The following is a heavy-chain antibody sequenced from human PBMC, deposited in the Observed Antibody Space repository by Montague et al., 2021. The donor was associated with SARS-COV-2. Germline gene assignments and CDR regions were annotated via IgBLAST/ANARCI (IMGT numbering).Heavy chain of an antibody. CDR3: ARSYGDYRDSYFDY. CDR2: IDWDEAQ. J-gene: IGHJ4*02. D-gene: IGHD4-17*01. V-gene: IGHV2-70*01. Sequence: PALVKPTQTLTLTCTFSGFSLNTSGMCVSWIRQPPGKALEWLALIDWDEAQYYSTSLKTRLTISKDTSKNQVVLTMTNVDPIDTATYYCARSYGDYRDSYFDYWGQGTLVTVSS. CDR1: GFSLNTSGMC.